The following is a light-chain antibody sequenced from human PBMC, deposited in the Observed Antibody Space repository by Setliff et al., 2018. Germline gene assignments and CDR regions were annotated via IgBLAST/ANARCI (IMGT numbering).Light chain of an antibody. CDR2: DVS. CDR1: SSDVGGYNY. Sequence: QSALTPPASVSGSPGQSITISCTGTSSDVGGYNYVSWYQQHPGKAPKLMIYDVSKWPSGVSNRFSGSKSGNTASLTISGLQAEDEADYYCSSYTTSSPIYVFGTGTKVTVL. CDR3: SSYTTSSPIYV. V-gene: IGLV2-14*01. J-gene: IGLJ1*01.